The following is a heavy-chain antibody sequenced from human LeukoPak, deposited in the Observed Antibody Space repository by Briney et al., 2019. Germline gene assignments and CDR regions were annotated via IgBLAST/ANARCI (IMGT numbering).Heavy chain of an antibody. V-gene: IGHV3-7*03. Sequence: PPGGSLRLSCAASGFTFSTYWMSWVRKAPGKGLEWVANIKQDGSDKYYLDSVKGRFTISRDNARNSLYLQMNSLRAEDMALYYCAKDILADYGGNGVAFDIWGQGTMVTVSS. CDR2: IKQDGSDK. D-gene: IGHD4-23*01. CDR1: GFTFSTYW. J-gene: IGHJ3*02. CDR3: AKDILADYGGNGVAFDI.